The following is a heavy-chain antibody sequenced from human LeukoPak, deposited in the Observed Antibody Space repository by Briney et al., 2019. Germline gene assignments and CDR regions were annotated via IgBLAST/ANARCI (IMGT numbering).Heavy chain of an antibody. D-gene: IGHD6-13*01. CDR1: GGSISSSSYY. J-gene: IGHJ3*02. CDR3: ARHSTTTAALYAFDI. CDR2: IYYSGST. Sequence: SETLSLTCTVSGGSISSSSYYWGWIRQPPGKGLECIGSIYYSGSTYYNPSLKSRVTISVDTSKNQFSLKLSSVTAADTAVYYCARHSTTTAALYAFDIWGQGTMVTVSS. V-gene: IGHV4-39*01.